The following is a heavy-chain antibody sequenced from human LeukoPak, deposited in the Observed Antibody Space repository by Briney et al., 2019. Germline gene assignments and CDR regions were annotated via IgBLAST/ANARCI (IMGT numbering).Heavy chain of an antibody. CDR2: IIPIFGTP. CDR3: ARVDRHHFYLDV. J-gene: IGHJ6*03. CDR1: GGTFRTDG. V-gene: IGHV1-69*05. Sequence: GASVKVSCKASGGTFRTDGVTWVRQAPGQGLEWMGGIIPIFGTPNYAQKFQGRVKVTTDDATGTAYMELSSLMSEDTAIYYCARVDRHHFYLDVWGKGTPVTVSS.